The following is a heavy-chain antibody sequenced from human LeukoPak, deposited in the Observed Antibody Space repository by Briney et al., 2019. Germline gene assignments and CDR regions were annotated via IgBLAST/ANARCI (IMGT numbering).Heavy chain of an antibody. D-gene: IGHD5-24*01. CDR3: ARDLGPRRDGYNHHDAFDI. J-gene: IGHJ3*02. Sequence: GGSLRLSCAASGFTFSSYAMHWVRQAPGKGLEWVAVISYDGSNRYYADSVKGRFTISRDNSKNTLYLQMNSLRAEDTAVYYCARDLGPRRDGYNHHDAFDIWGQGTMVTVSS. V-gene: IGHV3-30*04. CDR2: ISYDGSNR. CDR1: GFTFSSYA.